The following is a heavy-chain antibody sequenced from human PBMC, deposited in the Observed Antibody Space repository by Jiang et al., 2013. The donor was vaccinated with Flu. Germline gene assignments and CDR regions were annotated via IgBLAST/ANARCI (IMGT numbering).Heavy chain of an antibody. CDR2: INPSGGST. CDR1: GYTFTSYY. V-gene: IGHV1-46*03. Sequence: SGAEVRKPGASVKVSCKASGYTFTSYYMHWVRQAPGQGLEWMGIINPSGGSTSYAQKFQGRVTMTRDTSTSTVYMELSSLRSEDTAVYYCARGIAVAGDGSYYYGMDVWGQGTTVTVSS. J-gene: IGHJ6*02. CDR3: ARGIAVAGDGSYYYGMDV. D-gene: IGHD6-19*01.